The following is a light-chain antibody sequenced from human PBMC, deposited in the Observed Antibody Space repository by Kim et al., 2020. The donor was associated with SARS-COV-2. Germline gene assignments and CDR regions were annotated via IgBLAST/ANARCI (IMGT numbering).Light chain of an antibody. CDR1: VLAKKY. V-gene: IGLV3-27*01. CDR3: YSAADNNLV. Sequence: VSPGQTARITCSGDVLAKKYARLFQQKPGQAPVLVIYKDSERPSGIPERFSGSSSGTTVTLTISGAQVEDEADYYCYSAADNNLVFGGGTKVTVL. J-gene: IGLJ2*01. CDR2: KDS.